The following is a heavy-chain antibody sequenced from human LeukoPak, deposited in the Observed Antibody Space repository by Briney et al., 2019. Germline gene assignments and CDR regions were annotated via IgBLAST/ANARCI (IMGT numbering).Heavy chain of an antibody. V-gene: IGHV3-23*01. CDR2: ITGSGGNT. Sequence: GGSLRLSCAASGFTFSNYAMSWVRQAPGKGLEWVSAITGSGGNTYYADSVKGRFTISRDNSKNTLYLQMNSLRHEDTAVYYCAKWGDFDVLTGYYVPDFWGQGTLVTVSS. J-gene: IGHJ4*02. CDR3: AKWGDFDVLTGYYVPDF. CDR1: GFTFSNYA. D-gene: IGHD3-9*01.